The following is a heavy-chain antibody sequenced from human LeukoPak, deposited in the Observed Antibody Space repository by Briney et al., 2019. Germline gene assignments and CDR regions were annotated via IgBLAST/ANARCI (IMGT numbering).Heavy chain of an antibody. D-gene: IGHD4-11*01. CDR2: ISSSGSTI. J-gene: IGHJ6*02. V-gene: IGHV3-48*03. Sequence: PGGSLRLSCAASGFTFSSYEMNWVRQAPGKGLEWVSYISSSGSTIYYADSVKGRFTISRDNAKNSLYLQMNSLRAEDTAVYYCARDGAVTMVYYYYGMDVWGQGTTVTVSS. CDR3: ARDGAVTMVYYYYGMDV. CDR1: GFTFSSYE.